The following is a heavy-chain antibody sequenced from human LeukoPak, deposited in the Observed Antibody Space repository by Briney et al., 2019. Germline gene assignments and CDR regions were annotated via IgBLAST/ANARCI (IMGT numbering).Heavy chain of an antibody. Sequence: SETLSLTCTVSGGSISGTSYYWGWIRQPPGKGLEWIGRIYTSGSTNYNPSLKSRVTMSVDTSKNQFSLKLSSVTAADTAVYYCARAYYDSSSGFDYWGQGTLVTVSS. CDR3: ARAYYDSSSGFDY. D-gene: IGHD3-22*01. CDR1: GGSISGTSYY. J-gene: IGHJ4*02. CDR2: IYTSGST. V-gene: IGHV4-61*05.